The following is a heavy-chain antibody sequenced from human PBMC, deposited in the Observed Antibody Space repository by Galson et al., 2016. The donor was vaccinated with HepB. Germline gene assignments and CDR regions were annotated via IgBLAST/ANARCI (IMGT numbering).Heavy chain of an antibody. Sequence: SLRLSCAASGFTFSRYPMYWVRQAPGKGLEYISDISNNGGRIYYADSVKGRFTISRDNSQNTVFLQMNSLRAEHTAVYYCMKDNDHYLFDLWGQGTLVTVSS. V-gene: IGHV3-64D*06. CDR2: ISNNGGRI. CDR3: MKDNDHYLFDL. J-gene: IGHJ4*02. CDR1: GFTFSRYP. D-gene: IGHD2-21*01.